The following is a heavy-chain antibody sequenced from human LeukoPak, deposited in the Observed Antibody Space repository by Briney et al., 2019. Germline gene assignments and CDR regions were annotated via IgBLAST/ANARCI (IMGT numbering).Heavy chain of an antibody. CDR3: ARSTMDDAFDI. V-gene: IGHV4-59*01. Sequence: SETLSLTCTASGGSISSYYWSWTRQPPGKGLEWIGYIYYSGSTNYNPSLKSRVTISVDTSKNQFSLKLSSVTAADTAVYYCARSTMDDAFDIWGQGTMVTVSS. CDR2: IYYSGST. D-gene: IGHD3-10*01. J-gene: IGHJ3*02. CDR1: GGSISSYY.